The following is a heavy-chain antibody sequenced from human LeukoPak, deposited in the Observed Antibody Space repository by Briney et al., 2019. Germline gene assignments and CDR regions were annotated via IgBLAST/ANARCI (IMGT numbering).Heavy chain of an antibody. CDR3: ASTPYGGYVSRHYYYMDV. CDR2: ISWNSGSI. Sequence: PGRSLRLSCAASGFTFDDYAMHWVRQAPGKGLEWVSGISWNSGSIVYADSVKGRFTISRDNAKNSLYLQMNSLRAEDTALYYCASTPYGGYVSRHYYYMDVWGKGTTVTVSS. J-gene: IGHJ6*03. V-gene: IGHV3-9*01. CDR1: GFTFDDYA. D-gene: IGHD5-12*01.